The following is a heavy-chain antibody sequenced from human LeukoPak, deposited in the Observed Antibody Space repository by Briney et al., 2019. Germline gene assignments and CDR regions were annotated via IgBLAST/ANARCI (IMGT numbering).Heavy chain of an antibody. D-gene: IGHD6-13*01. Sequence: SETLSLTCAVYGGSFSGYYWSWIRQPPGKGLEWIGEINHSGSTNYNPSLKSRVTISVDTSKNQFSLKLSSVTAADTAMYYCASCSSWYGIDYWGQGTLVTVSS. CDR1: GGSFSGYY. CDR2: INHSGST. V-gene: IGHV4-34*01. CDR3: ASCSSWYGIDY. J-gene: IGHJ4*02.